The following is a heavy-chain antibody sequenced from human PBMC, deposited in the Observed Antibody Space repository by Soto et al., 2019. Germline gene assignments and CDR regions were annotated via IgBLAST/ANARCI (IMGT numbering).Heavy chain of an antibody. CDR1: GFTFSSYA. CDR3: ARFIAAAGYSDY. D-gene: IGHD6-13*01. V-gene: IGHV3-30-3*01. Sequence: QVQLVESGGGVVQPGRSLRLSCAASGFTFSSYAMHWVRQAPGKGLEWVAVISYDGSNKYYADSVKGRFTISRDNSKNTLYLQMNSLRAEDTAVYYCARFIAAAGYSDYWGQGTLVTVSP. J-gene: IGHJ4*02. CDR2: ISYDGSNK.